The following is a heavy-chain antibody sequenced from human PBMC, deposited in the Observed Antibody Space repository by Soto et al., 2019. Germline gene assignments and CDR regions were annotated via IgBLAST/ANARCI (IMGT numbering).Heavy chain of an antibody. J-gene: IGHJ4*02. Sequence: HAHLVQSGAEVKRPGASLKVSCKASGYSFTGYYIHWVRQAPGQGLEWMGWINTDSGATNYAQNFQGRVTLASDTSISTASMDLTSLTSDDTAVYYCARGDYGTGGYPFPYFDYWGQGTLVIVSS. CDR2: INTDSGAT. CDR3: ARGDYGTGGYPFPYFDY. V-gene: IGHV1-2*02. CDR1: GYSFTGYY. D-gene: IGHD2-8*02.